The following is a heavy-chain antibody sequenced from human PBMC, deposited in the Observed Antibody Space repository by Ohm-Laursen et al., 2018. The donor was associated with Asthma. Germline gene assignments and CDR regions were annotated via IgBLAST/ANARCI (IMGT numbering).Heavy chain of an antibody. D-gene: IGHD3-3*01. V-gene: IGHV3-30-3*01. CDR1: GFTFSNFA. CDR3: ARDVMEWYLPAFDF. Sequence: SLRLSCAAAGFTFSNFAMHWVRQAPGKGLEWVAVGGSYYDGGLKYYADSVNGRFTVSRDDSKNTLYLQMNSLRPDDTAVYYCARDVMEWYLPAFDFWGQGTLVTVSS. CDR2: GGSYYDGGLK. J-gene: IGHJ4*02.